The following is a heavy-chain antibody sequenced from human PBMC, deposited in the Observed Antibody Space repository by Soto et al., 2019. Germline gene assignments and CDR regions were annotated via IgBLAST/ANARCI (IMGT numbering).Heavy chain of an antibody. V-gene: IGHV3-30*18. CDR1: GFSFSTYV. D-gene: IGHD2-21*01. Sequence: GGSLRLSCTDSGFSFSTYVMDWVRQAPGKGLEWVARILYDGSKEYYADPVKGRFTISRDNSKNTLYLQMDRLRVEDTAVYFCAKGLALMADHWGQGTPVTVYS. J-gene: IGHJ4*02. CDR3: AKGLALMADH. CDR2: ILYDGSKE.